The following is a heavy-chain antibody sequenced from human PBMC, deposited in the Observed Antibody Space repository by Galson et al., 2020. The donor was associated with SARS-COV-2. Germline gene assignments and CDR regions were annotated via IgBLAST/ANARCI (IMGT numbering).Heavy chain of an antibody. CDR2: ISGNGVRA. J-gene: IGHJ4*02. Sequence: GESLKISCEASGFNFANYGMNWARQAPGKGLEWVATISGNGVRADYADPGKGRFTISRDNSKNTLYLVMTSLRADDTATYYCTRVDAAIVGVTTWGYFDYWGQAALVTVSS. CDR1: GFNFANYG. D-gene: IGHD1-26*01. V-gene: IGHV3-23*01. CDR3: TRVDAAIVGVTTWGYFDY.